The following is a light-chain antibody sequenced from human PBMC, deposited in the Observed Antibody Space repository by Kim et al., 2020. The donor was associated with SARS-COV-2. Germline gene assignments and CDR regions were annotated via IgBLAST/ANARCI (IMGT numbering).Light chain of an antibody. CDR3: LQDYSYPYT. V-gene: IGKV1-6*01. CDR1: QGIRND. Sequence: AIQMTQSPSSLSASVGDRVTTTCRASQGIRNDLGWYQQKPGKAPKLLIYAASSLQSGVSPRVSGTGSGTDFTLTISSLQPDDFATYYCLQDYSYPYTFGQGTKLEI. CDR2: AAS. J-gene: IGKJ2*01.